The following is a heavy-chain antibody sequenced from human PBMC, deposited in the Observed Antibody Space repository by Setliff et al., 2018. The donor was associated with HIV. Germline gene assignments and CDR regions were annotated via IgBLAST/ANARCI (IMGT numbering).Heavy chain of an antibody. CDR3: ARDLSPYGSGDPYYYYGMDV. CDR1: GGSISSYY. CDR2: IYTSGST. D-gene: IGHD3-10*01. Sequence: SETLSLTCTVSGGSISSYYWSWIRQPPGKGLEWIGYIYTSGSTYYHPSLKSRVLISVDTSNNLFSLSLRSVTAADTAVYYCARDLSPYGSGDPYYYYGMDVWGQGTTVTVSS. J-gene: IGHJ6*02. V-gene: IGHV4-4*08.